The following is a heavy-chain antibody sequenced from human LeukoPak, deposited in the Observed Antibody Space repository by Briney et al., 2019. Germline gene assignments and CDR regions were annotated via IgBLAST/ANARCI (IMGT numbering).Heavy chain of an antibody. V-gene: IGHV3-30-3*01. CDR2: ISYDGSNK. J-gene: IGHJ6*03. CDR1: GFTFSSYA. D-gene: IGHD2-2*01. Sequence: GRSLRLSCAASGFTFSSYAMHWVRQAPGKGLEWVAVISYDGSNKYYADSVKGRFTISRDNAKNSLYLQMNSLRAEDTAVYYCARLPNRYCSSTSCSMDVWGKGTTVTVSS. CDR3: ARLPNRYCSSTSCSMDV.